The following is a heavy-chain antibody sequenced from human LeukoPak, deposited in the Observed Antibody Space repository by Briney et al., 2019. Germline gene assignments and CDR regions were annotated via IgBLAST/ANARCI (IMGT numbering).Heavy chain of an antibody. J-gene: IGHJ4*02. D-gene: IGHD1-26*01. CDR1: GGSISSYY. Sequence: SETLSLTCTVSGGSISSYYWSWIRQPPGKGLEWIGYIYYSGSTNYNPSLKSRVTISVDTSKNQFSLKLSSVTAADTAVYYCARHGFSGSYFGYWGQGTLVTVSS. V-gene: IGHV4-59*08. CDR3: ARHGFSGSYFGY. CDR2: IYYSGST.